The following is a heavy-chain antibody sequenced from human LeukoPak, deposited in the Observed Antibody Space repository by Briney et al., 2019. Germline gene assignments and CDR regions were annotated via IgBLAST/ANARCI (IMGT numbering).Heavy chain of an antibody. CDR3: ARGGGYGDYAGEIDY. CDR2: ISSRSSHI. J-gene: IGHJ4*02. Sequence: GGSLRLSCAASGFTFSNYWMSWVRQAPGKGLEWVSSISSRSSHIHYADSVKGRFTISRDNAKNSLYLQMNSLSAEDTAVYYCARGGGYGDYAGEIDYWGQGTLVTVSS. V-gene: IGHV3-21*01. D-gene: IGHD4-17*01. CDR1: GFTFSNYW.